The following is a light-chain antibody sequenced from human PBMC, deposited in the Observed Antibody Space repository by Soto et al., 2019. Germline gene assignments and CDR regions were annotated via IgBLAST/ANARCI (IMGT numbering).Light chain of an antibody. J-gene: IGKJ4*01. Sequence: DIQMTQSPSTLSASVGDRVTITCRANQSISIWLAWYQQRPGKAPKLLIYWASSLQSGVPSRFSGSGSGTEFTLTISSLQSDDFATYYCQQYNLYPLTFGGGTKVEIK. V-gene: IGKV1-5*03. CDR2: WAS. CDR1: QSISIW. CDR3: QQYNLYPLT.